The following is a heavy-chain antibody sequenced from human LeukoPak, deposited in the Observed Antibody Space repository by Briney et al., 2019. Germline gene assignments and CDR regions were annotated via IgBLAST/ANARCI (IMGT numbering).Heavy chain of an antibody. CDR1: GFTFSSHG. J-gene: IGHJ6*03. CDR3: AKGRVSGFYYMDV. D-gene: IGHD3-10*01. Sequence: GGSLRLSCAASGFTFSSHGMHWVRQAPGKGLEWVAFIRYDGSNKYYADSVKGRFTISRDNSKNTLYLQMNSLRAEDTAVYYCAKGRVSGFYYMDVWGKGTTVTISS. V-gene: IGHV3-30*02. CDR2: IRYDGSNK.